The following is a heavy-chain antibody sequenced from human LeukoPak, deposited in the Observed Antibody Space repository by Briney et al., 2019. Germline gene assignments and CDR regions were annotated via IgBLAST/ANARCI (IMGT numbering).Heavy chain of an antibody. V-gene: IGHV1-18*01. J-gene: IGHJ4*02. Sequence: ASVKVSCKASGYTFTSHGIYWVRQAPGQGLVYMGWISPYNGNTNYAQKLQGRVFMTTDTSTNTAYMELRSLGSDDTAVYYCAREWSHFGDYWGQGALVTVSS. CDR2: ISPYNGNT. CDR3: AREWSHFGDY. D-gene: IGHD3-3*02. CDR1: GYTFTSHG.